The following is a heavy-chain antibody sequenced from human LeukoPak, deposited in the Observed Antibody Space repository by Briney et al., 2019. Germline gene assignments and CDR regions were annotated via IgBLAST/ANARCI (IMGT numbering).Heavy chain of an antibody. CDR3: AGREGFSDTRNWFDP. D-gene: IGHD3-3*02. CDR1: GDGAAFNW. Sequence: GESLQISCTVSGDGAAFNWIAWVRQMPGRGLEWMGIIYSGDSDTRYSPSFQGQVSISVDKSIYTAYLQWNSLKASDTAIYYCAGREGFSDTRNWFDPWGQGTLVTVPS. J-gene: IGHJ5*02. CDR2: IYSGDSDT. V-gene: IGHV5-51*01.